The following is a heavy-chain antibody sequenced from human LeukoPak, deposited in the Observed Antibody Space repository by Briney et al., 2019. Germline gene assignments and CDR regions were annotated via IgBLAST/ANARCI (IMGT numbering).Heavy chain of an antibody. D-gene: IGHD3-10*01. CDR3: VGSFLGY. CDR2: IRSKTDGGTT. CDR1: GFTFSNTW. J-gene: IGHJ4*02. V-gene: IGHV3-15*01. Sequence: PGGSLRLSCAASGFTFSNTWMTWVRQAPGKGLEWVGRIRSKTDGGTTDYTTPVKGRFTISRDDSKNTLYLQMNSLKTEDTAVYYCVGSFLGYWGQGTLVTVSS.